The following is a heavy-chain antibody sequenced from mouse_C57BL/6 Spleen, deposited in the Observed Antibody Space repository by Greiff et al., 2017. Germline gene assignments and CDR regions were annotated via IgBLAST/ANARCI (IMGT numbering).Heavy chain of an antibody. Sequence: EVKLQESGGDLVKPGGSLKLSCAASGFTFSSYGMSWVRQTPDKRLEWVATISSGGSYTYYPDSVKGRFTISRDNAKNTLYLQMSSLKSEDTAMYYCARHDDYDRHDYAMDYWGQGTSVTVSS. V-gene: IGHV5-6*01. D-gene: IGHD2-4*01. CDR3: ARHDDYDRHDYAMDY. CDR2: ISSGGSYT. J-gene: IGHJ4*01. CDR1: GFTFSSYG.